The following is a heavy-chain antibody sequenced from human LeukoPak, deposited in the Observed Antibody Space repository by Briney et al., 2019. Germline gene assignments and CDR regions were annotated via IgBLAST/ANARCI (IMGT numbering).Heavy chain of an antibody. D-gene: IGHD5-12*01. CDR3: ARIYSGYDQNFDY. J-gene: IGHJ4*02. V-gene: IGHV1-69*05. CDR1: GGTFSSYA. Sequence: SVKVSCKASGGTFSSYAISWVRQAPGQGLEWMGGIIPILGTANYAQKFQGRVTITTDESTSTAYMELSSLRSEDTAVYYCARIYSGYDQNFDYWGQGTLVTVSS. CDR2: IIPILGTA.